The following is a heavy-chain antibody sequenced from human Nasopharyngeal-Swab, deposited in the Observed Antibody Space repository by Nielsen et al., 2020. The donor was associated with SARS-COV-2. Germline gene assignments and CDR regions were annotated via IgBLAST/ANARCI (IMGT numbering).Heavy chain of an antibody. J-gene: IGHJ4*02. CDR1: GFTFSSYA. D-gene: IGHD2-15*01. Sequence: GESLKISCAVSGFTFSSYAMSWVRQAPGKGLEWVSAISGSGGSTYYADSVKGRFTISRDNSKNTLYLQMNSLRAEDTAVYYCASRYCSGGSCYPTYFVYWGQGTLVTVSS. CDR3: ASRYCSGGSCYPTYFVY. V-gene: IGHV3-23*01. CDR2: ISGSGGST.